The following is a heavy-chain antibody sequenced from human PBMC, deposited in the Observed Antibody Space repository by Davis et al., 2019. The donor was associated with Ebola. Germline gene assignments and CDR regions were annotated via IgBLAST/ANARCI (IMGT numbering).Heavy chain of an antibody. Sequence: AASVKVSCKASGYTFTGYYMHWVRQAPGQGLEWMGWINPNSGGTNYAQKFQGWVTMTRDTSIGTAYMELSRLRSDDTAVYYCARGRRYFDWLLGYNWFDPWGQGTLVTVSS. CDR1: GYTFTGYY. V-gene: IGHV1-2*04. J-gene: IGHJ5*02. D-gene: IGHD3-9*01. CDR3: ARGRRYFDWLLGYNWFDP. CDR2: INPNSGGT.